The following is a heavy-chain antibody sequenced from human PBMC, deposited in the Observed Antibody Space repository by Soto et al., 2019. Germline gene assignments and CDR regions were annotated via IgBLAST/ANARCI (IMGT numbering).Heavy chain of an antibody. V-gene: IGHV3-23*01. Sequence: EVQLLESGGGLIQPGGSLRLSCAASGFIFSSYIMTWVRQAPGKGLECVSGMSGSGDSIYYANSVKGRFTISRDNSKNTPYLHMNSLRAEDTAVYYCAKAVPIRSGSRELFDDWGQGTLVTVSS. J-gene: IGHJ4*02. CDR1: GFIFSSYI. CDR2: MSGSGDSI. D-gene: IGHD1-26*01. CDR3: AKAVPIRSGSRELFDD.